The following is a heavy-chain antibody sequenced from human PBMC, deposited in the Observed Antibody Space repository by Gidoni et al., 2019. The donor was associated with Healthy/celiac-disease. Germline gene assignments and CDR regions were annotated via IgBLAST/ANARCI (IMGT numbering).Heavy chain of an antibody. J-gene: IGHJ4*02. CDR3: ARALPRFSGRELLGEIGY. V-gene: IGHV1-69*04. CDR1: GGTFSSYA. D-gene: IGHD1-26*01. CDR2: IIPILGIA. Sequence: QVQLVQSGAEVKKPGSSVKVSCKASGGTFSSYAISWVRQAPGQGLEWMGRIIPILGIANYAQKFQGRVTITADKSTSTAYMELSSLRSEYTAVYYCARALPRFSGRELLGEIGYWGQGTLVTVSS.